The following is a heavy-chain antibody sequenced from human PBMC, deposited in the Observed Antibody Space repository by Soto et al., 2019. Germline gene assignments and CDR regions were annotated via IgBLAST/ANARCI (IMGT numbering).Heavy chain of an antibody. Sequence: ASVKVSCKGSGYTFTGYYMHWVRQAPGQGLEWMGWINPNSGGTNYAQKFQGCVTMTRDTSISTAYMELSRQRSDDTAVYYCARELVYYDSSGYYSYYGMDVWGQGTTVTVSS. J-gene: IGHJ6*02. CDR3: ARELVYYDSSGYYSYYGMDV. CDR1: GYTFTGYY. D-gene: IGHD3-22*01. V-gene: IGHV1-2*04. CDR2: INPNSGGT.